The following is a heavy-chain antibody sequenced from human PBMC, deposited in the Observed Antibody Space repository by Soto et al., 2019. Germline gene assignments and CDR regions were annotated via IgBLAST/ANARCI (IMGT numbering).Heavy chain of an antibody. CDR2: ISSDGTTT. V-gene: IGHV3-74*01. D-gene: IGHD2-2*02. J-gene: IGHJ5*02. CDR1: GFTVSNYW. CDR3: ARDHCTTASCYTVWFDP. Sequence: GGSLRLSCAASGFTVSNYWVHWVRQAPGKGLVWVSRISSDGTTTNYADSVKGRFTVSRDNAENTLYLQMNSLRAEDTAVYYCARDHCTTASCYTVWFDPWGQGSLVTVS.